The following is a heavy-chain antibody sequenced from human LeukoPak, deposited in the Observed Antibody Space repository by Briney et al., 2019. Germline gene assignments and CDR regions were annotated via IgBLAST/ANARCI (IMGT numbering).Heavy chain of an antibody. V-gene: IGHV4-59*01. J-gene: IGHJ3*02. CDR1: GGSSSGYY. Sequence: PSETLSLTCAVYGGSSSGYYWSWIRQPPGKGLEWIGYIYYSGSTNYNPSLKRRVTISVDTSKNQFSLKLSSVTAADTAVYYCARDGGSTSRGAFDIWGQGTMVTVSS. CDR3: ARDGGSTSRGAFDI. D-gene: IGHD2-2*01. CDR2: IYYSGST.